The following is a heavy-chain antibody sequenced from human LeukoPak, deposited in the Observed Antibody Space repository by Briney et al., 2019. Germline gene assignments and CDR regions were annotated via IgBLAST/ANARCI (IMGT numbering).Heavy chain of an antibody. CDR1: AGSISTFY. Sequence: SETLSLTCTVSAGSISTFYWNWVRQPPGKGLEWIGYIYYSGSTSYNPPLRSRVTMSVDTSKKYFSLNLSSVTAADTAVYYCARGVAVTGIVNFDYWGQGTLVTVSS. CDR3: ARGVAVTGIVNFDY. CDR2: IYYSGST. J-gene: IGHJ4*02. V-gene: IGHV4-59*01. D-gene: IGHD6-19*01.